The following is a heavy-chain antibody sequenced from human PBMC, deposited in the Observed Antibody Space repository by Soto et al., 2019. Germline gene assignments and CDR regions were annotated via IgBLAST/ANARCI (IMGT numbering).Heavy chain of an antibody. J-gene: IGHJ2*01. D-gene: IGHD1-26*01. Sequence: QVQLVQSGAEVKKPGASVKVSCKASGYTFTSYAMHWVRQAPGQRLEWMGWINAGNGNTKYSQNFQGRVTITRDTSASTAYMELSSLRSEDTAVYYCARGGSLYWYFDLWGGGTLVTVSS. CDR2: INAGNGNT. CDR3: ARGGSLYWYFDL. V-gene: IGHV1-3*01. CDR1: GYTFTSYA.